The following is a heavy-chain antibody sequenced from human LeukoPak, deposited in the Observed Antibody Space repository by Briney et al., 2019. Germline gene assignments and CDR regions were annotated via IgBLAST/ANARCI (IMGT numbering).Heavy chain of an antibody. CDR3: ARSSDYYDSSGYFDY. CDR2: ISSSSSTI. CDR1: GFTFSSYS. D-gene: IGHD3-22*01. Sequence: GGSLRLSCAASGFTFSSYSMNWVRQAPGKGLEWVSYISSSSSTIYYADSVKGRFTISRDNAKNSLYLQMNSLRAEDTAVYYCARSSDYYDSSGYFDYWGQGTLVTVSS. J-gene: IGHJ4*02. V-gene: IGHV3-48*04.